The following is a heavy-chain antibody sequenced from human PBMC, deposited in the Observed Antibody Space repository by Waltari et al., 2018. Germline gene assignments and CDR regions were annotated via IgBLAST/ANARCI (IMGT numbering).Heavy chain of an antibody. CDR3: AKDQLEGEDAFDI. CDR1: GFTFSSYA. Sequence: EVQLLESGGGLVQPGGSLRLSCAASGFTFSSYAMSWVRQAPGKGLEWVSAISGMCGSQYYADSVKGRFTISRDNSKNTLYLQMNSLRAEDTAVYYCAKDQLEGEDAFDIWGQGTMVTVSS. CDR2: ISGMCGSQ. J-gene: IGHJ3*02. D-gene: IGHD3-3*01. V-gene: IGHV3-23*01.